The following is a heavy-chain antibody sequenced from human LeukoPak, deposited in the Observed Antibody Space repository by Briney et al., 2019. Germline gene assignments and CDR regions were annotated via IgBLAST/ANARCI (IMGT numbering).Heavy chain of an antibody. CDR1: GGSFSGYY. CDR3: ARVEPEITGWDYYGSGSYYRFDY. Sequence: SETLSLTCAVYGGSFSGYYWSWIRQPPGKGLEWIGEINHSGSTNYNPSLKSRVTISVDTSKNQFSLKLSSVTAADTAVYYCARVEPEITGWDYYGSGSYYRFDYWGQGTLVTVSS. V-gene: IGHV4-34*01. D-gene: IGHD3-10*01. J-gene: IGHJ4*02. CDR2: INHSGST.